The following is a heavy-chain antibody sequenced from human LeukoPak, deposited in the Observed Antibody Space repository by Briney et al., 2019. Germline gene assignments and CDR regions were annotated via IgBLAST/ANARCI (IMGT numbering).Heavy chain of an antibody. D-gene: IGHD4-23*01. Sequence: SETLSLTCAVYGGSFSGYYWSWIRQPPGKGLEWIGEINHSGSTNYNPSLKSRVTISVDRSKNQFSLKLSSVTAADTAVYYCARANGGNSDFFDYWGQGTLVTVSS. CDR1: GGSFSGYY. CDR3: ARANGGNSDFFDY. V-gene: IGHV4-34*01. CDR2: INHSGST. J-gene: IGHJ4*02.